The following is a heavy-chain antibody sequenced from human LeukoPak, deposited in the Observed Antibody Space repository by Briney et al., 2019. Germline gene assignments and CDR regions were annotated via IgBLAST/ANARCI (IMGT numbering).Heavy chain of an antibody. CDR3: AKDHPPYQLLYRELDY. CDR1: GFTFSSYG. V-gene: IGHV3-30*02. D-gene: IGHD2-2*02. CDR2: IRYDGSNK. J-gene: IGHJ4*02. Sequence: GGSLRLSCAASGFTFSSYGMHWVRQAPGKGLEWVAFIRYDGSNKYYADSVKGRFTISRDNSKNTLYLQMNSLRTEDTAVYYCAKDHPPYQLLYRELDYWGQGTLVTVSS.